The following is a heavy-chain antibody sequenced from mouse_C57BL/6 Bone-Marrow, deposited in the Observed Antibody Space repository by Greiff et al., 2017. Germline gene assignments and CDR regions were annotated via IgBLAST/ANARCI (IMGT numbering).Heavy chain of an antibody. CDR3: ARSGSSYTDY. J-gene: IGHJ2*01. CDR1: GYAFSSYW. V-gene: IGHV1-80*01. Sequence: VMLVESGAELVKPGASVKISCKASGYAFSSYWMNWVKQRPGKGLEWIGQIYPGDGDTNYNGKFKGKATLTADKSSSTAYMQLSSLTSEDSAVYFCARSGSSYTDYWGQGTTLTVSS. D-gene: IGHD1-1*01. CDR2: IYPGDGDT.